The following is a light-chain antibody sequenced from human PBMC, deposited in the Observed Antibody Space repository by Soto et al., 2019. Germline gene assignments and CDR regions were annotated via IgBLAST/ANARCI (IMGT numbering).Light chain of an antibody. J-gene: IGKJ2*01. CDR1: QSVSHN. Sequence: EIVMTQSPGTLSVSPGERATLSCRASQSVSHNLAWYQQKPGQAPRLLFYGASFRATGVPARFSGSGSGKDFTLTISSLQSEDFAIYYCQQSNNWPYTFGQGTKLEIK. V-gene: IGKV3-15*01. CDR2: GAS. CDR3: QQSNNWPYT.